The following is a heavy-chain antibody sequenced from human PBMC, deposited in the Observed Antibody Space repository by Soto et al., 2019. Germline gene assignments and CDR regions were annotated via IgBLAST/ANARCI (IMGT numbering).Heavy chain of an antibody. CDR3: ARVNPECELDY. CDR1: GFTFSRYA. J-gene: IGHJ4*02. Sequence: GGSLRLSCTASGFTFSRYAMSWVRQAPGKGLEWVGRTRNKANSYTTEYAASVKGRFTISRDDSKNSLYLQMNSLKTEDTAVYYCARVNPECELDYWGQGTLVTVSS. V-gene: IGHV3-72*01. CDR2: TRNKANSYTT.